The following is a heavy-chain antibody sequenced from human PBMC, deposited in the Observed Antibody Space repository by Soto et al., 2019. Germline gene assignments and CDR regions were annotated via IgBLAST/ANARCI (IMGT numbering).Heavy chain of an antibody. CDR3: ARDRRWSGYYTGGTYYYYYMDV. CDR2: IKQDGSEK. V-gene: IGHV3-7*01. J-gene: IGHJ6*03. Sequence: EVQLVESGGGLVQPGGSLRLSCAASGFTFSSYWMSWVRQAPGKGLEWVANIKQDGSEKYYVDSVKGRFTISRDNAKNSLYLQMNSLRAEDTAVYYCARDRRWSGYYTGGTYYYYYMDVWGKGTTVTVSS. CDR1: GFTFSSYW. D-gene: IGHD3-3*01.